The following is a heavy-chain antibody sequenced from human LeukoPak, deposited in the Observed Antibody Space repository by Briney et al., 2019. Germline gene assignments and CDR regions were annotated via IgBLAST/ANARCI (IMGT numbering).Heavy chain of an antibody. Sequence: QSGGSLRLSCAASGFTFSSYAMSWVRQAPGKGLEWVSAISGSGGSTYYADSVKGRFTISRDNSKNTLYLQMNSLRAEDTAVYYCAKGTDYDSSGYTVAIDYWGQGTLVTVSS. CDR3: AKGTDYDSSGYTVAIDY. CDR1: GFTFSSYA. D-gene: IGHD3-22*01. J-gene: IGHJ4*02. V-gene: IGHV3-23*01. CDR2: ISGSGGST.